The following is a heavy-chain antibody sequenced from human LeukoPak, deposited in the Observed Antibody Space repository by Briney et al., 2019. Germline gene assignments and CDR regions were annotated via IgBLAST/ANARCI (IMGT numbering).Heavy chain of an antibody. D-gene: IGHD6-13*01. CDR1: GFNVNNNY. CDR3: ARGPQYSSPPLRWFDP. V-gene: IGHV3-66*01. Sequence: GGSLRLSCAASGFNVNNNYMNWVRQAPGKGLEWVSVIYSGGSTYYADSVKGRFTISRDISNNTLYLQMNGLRAEDTAVYYCARGPQYSSPPLRWFDPWGQGTLVTVSS. CDR2: IYSGGST. J-gene: IGHJ5*02.